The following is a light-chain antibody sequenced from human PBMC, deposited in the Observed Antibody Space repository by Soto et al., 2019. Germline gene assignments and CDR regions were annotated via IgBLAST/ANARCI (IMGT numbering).Light chain of an antibody. J-gene: IGKJ5*01. CDR2: GAS. Sequence: ERELTQSPGTLSLSPEERATISCRASQSVTSNSLAWYHQKFGQPPRLLIYGASSRATGIPDRFSGSGSGTDFTLTISRLEPEDFAVYYCQQYGSSLITFGQGTRLDIK. CDR1: QSVTSNS. CDR3: QQYGSSLIT. V-gene: IGKV3-20*01.